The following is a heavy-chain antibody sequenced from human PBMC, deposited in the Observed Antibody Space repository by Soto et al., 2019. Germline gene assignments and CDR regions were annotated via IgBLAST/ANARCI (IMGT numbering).Heavy chain of an antibody. D-gene: IGHD4-17*01. CDR3: SRDPNGDYVGAFDF. V-gene: IGHV3-23*01. CDR2: ITSGGRT. CDR1: TFTFSTYA. Sequence: GGSLRLSCAASTFTFSTYAMTWVRQAPGKGLEWIGSITSGGRTSYTDSLKGRFTISRDNLKNTLYLQMTSLRREDTAVYYCSRDPNGDYVGAFDFWGQGTLVTVSS. J-gene: IGHJ3*01.